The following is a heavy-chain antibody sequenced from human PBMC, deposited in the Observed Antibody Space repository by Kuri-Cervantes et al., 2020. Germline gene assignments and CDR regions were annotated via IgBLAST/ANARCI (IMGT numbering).Heavy chain of an antibody. Sequence: SETLSLTCNVSGGSINSGDYYWNWIRQPPGKGLEWIGFIYYSGRTSYNPSLKSRVTISLETSKNQFSLKLSSVTAADTAVYYCARDQYSTGWRGWFDPWGQGTQVPSPQ. V-gene: IGHV4-30-4*02. CDR1: GGSINSGDYY. CDR3: ARDQYSTGWRGWFDP. D-gene: IGHD6-19*01. CDR2: IYYSGRT. J-gene: IGHJ5*02.